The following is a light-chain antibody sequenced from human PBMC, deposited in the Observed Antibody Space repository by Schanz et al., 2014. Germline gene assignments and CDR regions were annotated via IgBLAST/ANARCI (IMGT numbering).Light chain of an antibody. V-gene: IGLV1-44*01. J-gene: IGLJ3*02. Sequence: QSVLTQPTSASGTPGQRVTISCSGSSSNIGSNTVNWYQQLPGTAPKLLIYSNNQRPSGVPDRFSGSKSGTSASLAITGLQAEDEADYYCAAWDDSLNGQLFGGGTKLTVL. CDR3: AAWDDSLNGQL. CDR2: SNN. CDR1: SSNIGSNT.